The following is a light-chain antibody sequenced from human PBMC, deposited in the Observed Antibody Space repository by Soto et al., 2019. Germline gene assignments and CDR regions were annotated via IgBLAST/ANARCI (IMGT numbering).Light chain of an antibody. J-gene: IGLJ1*01. CDR2: DVS. V-gene: IGLV2-11*01. CDR3: CSYAGSYTFARNV. Sequence: QSALTQPRSVSGSPGQSVTISCTGTSSDVAIYNYISWYQQHPGEAPKLMIHDVSERPSGVPDRFSGSKSGNTASLTISGLQAEDDADYYCCSYAGSYTFARNVFGTGTKVTVL. CDR1: SSDVAIYNY.